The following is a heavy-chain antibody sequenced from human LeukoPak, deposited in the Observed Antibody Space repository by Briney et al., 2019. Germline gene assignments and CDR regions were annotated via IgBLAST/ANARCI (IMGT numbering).Heavy chain of an antibody. V-gene: IGHV3-7*01. CDR2: INQGGSEK. CDR3: ARDSSSWYGY. CDR1: GFTFSTYW. D-gene: IGHD6-13*01. J-gene: IGHJ4*02. Sequence: GGSLRLSCAASGFTFSTYWMSWVRQAPGKGLEWVANINQGGSEKYYVDSVKGRFTISRDNARNSLYLQMNSLRAEDTAVYYCARDSSSWYGYWGQGTLVTVSS.